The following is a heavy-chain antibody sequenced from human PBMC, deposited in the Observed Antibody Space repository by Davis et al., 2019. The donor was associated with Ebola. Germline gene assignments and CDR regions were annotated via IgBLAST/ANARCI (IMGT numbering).Heavy chain of an antibody. CDR2: ISGGGGST. CDR1: GFTFSSYA. D-gene: IGHD1-14*01. V-gene: IGHV3-23*01. J-gene: IGHJ4*02. CDR3: AGGRGGFDY. Sequence: GESLKISCAASGFTFSSYAMSWVRQAPGKGLEWVSAISGGGGSTYYADSVKVRFTISRDNSKNTLYLQMNSLRAEDTAVYYCAGGRGGFDYWGQGTLVTVSS.